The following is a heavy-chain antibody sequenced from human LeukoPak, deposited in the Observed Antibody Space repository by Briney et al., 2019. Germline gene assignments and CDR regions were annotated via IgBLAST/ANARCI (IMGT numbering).Heavy chain of an antibody. Sequence: ASVKVSSKASGYTFTSYDINWVRQATGQGLEWMAWMNPNSGNTGYAQKFQGRVTMTRNTSISTAYMELSSLRSEDTAVYYCATADYYDSSGPFRPWGQGTLVTVSS. CDR2: MNPNSGNT. CDR3: ATADYYDSSGPFRP. CDR1: GYTFTSYD. J-gene: IGHJ5*02. V-gene: IGHV1-8*01. D-gene: IGHD3-22*01.